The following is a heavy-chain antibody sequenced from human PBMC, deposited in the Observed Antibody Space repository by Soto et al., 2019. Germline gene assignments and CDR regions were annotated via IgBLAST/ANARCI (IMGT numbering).Heavy chain of an antibody. D-gene: IGHD3-10*01. J-gene: IGHJ4*02. CDR3: ATKKLGSNRLDY. V-gene: IGHV4-30-4*01. CDR1: GGSISSGDYY. Sequence: QVQLQESGPELVKPSQTLSLTCTVSGGSISSGDYYWSWIRQPTGKGLEWIGYIYYSGSTYYNPSPKSLVTISVETSKNPFTLNLSSMTAADAAVYYCATKKLGSNRLDYWGQGTLVTVST. CDR2: IYYSGST.